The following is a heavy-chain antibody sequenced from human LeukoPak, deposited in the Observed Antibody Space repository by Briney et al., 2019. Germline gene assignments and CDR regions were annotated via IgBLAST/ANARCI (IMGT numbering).Heavy chain of an antibody. V-gene: IGHV3-30-3*01. CDR1: GFTFRKYA. J-gene: IGHJ4*02. CDR3: ARDFPYGDYMDY. Sequence: PGGSLRLSCAVSGFTFRKYAIHWVRQAPGKGLEWVAFISWDGSTKYYADSVKGRFTISRDNSQNTLDLQMNSLRAEDTAVYYCARDFPYGDYMDYWGQGTLVTVSS. D-gene: IGHD4-17*01. CDR2: ISWDGSTK.